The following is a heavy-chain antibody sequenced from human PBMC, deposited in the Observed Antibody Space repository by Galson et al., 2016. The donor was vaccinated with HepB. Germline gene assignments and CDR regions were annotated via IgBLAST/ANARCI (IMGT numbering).Heavy chain of an antibody. CDR2: TDGTNK. J-gene: IGHJ4*02. CDR1: GFTFSNYA. D-gene: IGHD1-26*01. CDR3: ATGPIVGVPDYFDY. V-gene: IGHV3-30-3*01. Sequence: LRLSCAVSGFTFSNYAMHWVRQAPGKGLEWVAVTDGTNKYYADSVKGRFTISRDDSKSTLYLQMDRLRAEDTAVYYCATGPIVGVPDYFDYWGQGTLVTVSS.